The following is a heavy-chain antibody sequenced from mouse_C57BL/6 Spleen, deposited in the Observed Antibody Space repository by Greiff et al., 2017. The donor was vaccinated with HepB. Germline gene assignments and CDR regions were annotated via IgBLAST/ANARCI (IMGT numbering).Heavy chain of an antibody. V-gene: IGHV2-9-1*01. Sequence: VKLVESGPGLVAPSQSLSITCTVSGFSLTSYAISWVRQPPGKGLEWLGVIWTGGGTNYNSALKSRLSISKDNSKSQVFLKMNSLQTDDTARFYCARNDYDYDGLAYWGQGTLVTVSA. CDR1: GFSLTSYA. CDR2: IWTGGGT. J-gene: IGHJ3*01. D-gene: IGHD2-4*01. CDR3: ARNDYDYDGLAY.